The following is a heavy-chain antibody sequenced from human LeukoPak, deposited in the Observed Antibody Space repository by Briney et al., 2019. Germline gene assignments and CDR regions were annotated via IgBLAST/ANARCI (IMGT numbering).Heavy chain of an antibody. CDR3: VARESLNIRSSGWDGGLDY. CDR2: ISNSGGFT. D-gene: IGHD6-19*01. J-gene: IGHJ4*02. V-gene: IGHV3-23*01. Sequence: PGGSLRLPCAASGFTFSIYAMSWVRQAPGKGLEWVSAISNSGGFTYYADSVRGRFTISRDNSKNTLYLQMISLRAEDTAIYYCVARESLNIRSSGWDGGLDYWGQGTLVTVSS. CDR1: GFTFSIYA.